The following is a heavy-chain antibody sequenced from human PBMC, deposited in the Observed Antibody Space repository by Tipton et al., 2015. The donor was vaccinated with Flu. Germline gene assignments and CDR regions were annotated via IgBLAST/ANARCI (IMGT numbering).Heavy chain of an antibody. V-gene: IGHV4-61*02. CDR1: GGSISSGSYY. CDR3: ARDHRWELHAFDI. J-gene: IGHJ3*02. D-gene: IGHD1-26*01. CDR2: IYTSGST. Sequence: TLSLTCTVSGGSISSGSYYWSWIRQPAGKGLEWIGRIYTSGSTNYNPSPKSRVTISVDTSKNQFSLKLSSVTAADTAVYYCARDHRWELHAFDIWGQGTMVTVSS.